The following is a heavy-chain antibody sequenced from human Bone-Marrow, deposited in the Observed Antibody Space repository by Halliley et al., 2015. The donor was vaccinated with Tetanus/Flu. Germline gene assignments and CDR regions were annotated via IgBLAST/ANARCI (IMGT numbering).Heavy chain of an antibody. V-gene: IGHV4-38-2*02. CDR2: ISMYHSGNT. CDR1: TCSISRAYY. Sequence: LRLSCVVSTCSISRAYYWGWIRQPPGKGLEWIGSISMYHSGNTYYNPPLKSRVIISVDTSKNQFSLKLNSVTATDTAVYYCARDFGSGRGPFDYWGQGTLVTVSS. J-gene: IGHJ4*02. CDR3: ARDFGSGRGPFDY. D-gene: IGHD3-10*01.